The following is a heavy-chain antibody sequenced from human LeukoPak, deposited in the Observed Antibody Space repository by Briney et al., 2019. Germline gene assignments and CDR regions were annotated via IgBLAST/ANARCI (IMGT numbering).Heavy chain of an antibody. CDR2: ISSGSSAI. D-gene: IGHD4-17*01. CDR3: ARGHTAVTRHFDF. CDR1: GGSIASGNW. V-gene: IGHV3-21*01. J-gene: IGHJ4*02. Sequence: GTLSLTCAVSGGSIASGNWWTWVRQAPGKGLEWVSIISSGSSAIFSTDALKGRFTISRDDAKNLLYLDMNSLRAEDTAVYYCARGHTAVTRHFDFWGQGTLVTVSS.